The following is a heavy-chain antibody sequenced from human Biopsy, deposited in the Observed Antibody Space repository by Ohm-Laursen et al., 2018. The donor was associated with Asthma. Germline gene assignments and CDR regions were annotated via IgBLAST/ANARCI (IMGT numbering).Heavy chain of an antibody. CDR3: ASDFPKDYVRYNFQF. D-gene: IGHD4-17*01. CDR2: HDHEEGGT. J-gene: IGHJ4*02. Sequence: SVKVSCKISGYSLTDLSMHWVRQAPGQGLEWMGGHDHEEGGTVNARRFQGRVTMTEDTFTDTAYMELSSLSSDDTAVYYCASDFPKDYVRYNFQFWGQGALVTVSS. V-gene: IGHV1-24*01. CDR1: GYSLTDLS.